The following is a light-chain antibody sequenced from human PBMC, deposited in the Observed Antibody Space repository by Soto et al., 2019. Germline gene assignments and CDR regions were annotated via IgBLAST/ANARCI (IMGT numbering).Light chain of an antibody. Sequence: QSALTQPASVSGSPGQSITISCTGTSSDVGSYNLVSWYQQHPGKAPKLMIYEGSKRTSGVSNRFSGSKSGNTTSLTISGVQAEEEADYYCCSYAGSSTWVFGGGTKLTVL. J-gene: IGLJ3*02. V-gene: IGLV2-23*01. CDR3: CSYAGSSTWV. CDR2: EGS. CDR1: SSDVGSYNL.